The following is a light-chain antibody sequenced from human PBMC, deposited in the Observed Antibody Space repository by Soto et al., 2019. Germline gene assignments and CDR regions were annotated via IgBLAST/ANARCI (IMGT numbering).Light chain of an antibody. CDR2: AAS. V-gene: IGKV1-39*01. CDR3: QQSYSTPFT. Sequence: DIQMTQSPSSLSASVGDRITIPCRASQSISSYLNWYQQKPGKAPKLLIYAASSLQSGVPSRFSGSGSGTDFTLTINSLQPEDFATYYCQQSYSTPFTFGPGTKVDIK. J-gene: IGKJ3*01. CDR1: QSISSY.